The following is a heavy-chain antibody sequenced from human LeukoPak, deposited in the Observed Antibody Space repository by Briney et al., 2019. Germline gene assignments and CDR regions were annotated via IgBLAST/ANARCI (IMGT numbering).Heavy chain of an antibody. CDR2: IKQDGSEK. Sequence: GGSLRLSCAASGFTFSSYWMSWVRQAPGKGLEWVANIKQDGSEKYYVDSVKGRFNISRDNAKNSLYLQMNSLRAEDTAVYYCARVTNPLLWFGELDKFDPWGQGTLVTVSS. CDR1: GFTFSSYW. V-gene: IGHV3-7*01. CDR3: ARVTNPLLWFGELDKFDP. J-gene: IGHJ5*02. D-gene: IGHD3-10*01.